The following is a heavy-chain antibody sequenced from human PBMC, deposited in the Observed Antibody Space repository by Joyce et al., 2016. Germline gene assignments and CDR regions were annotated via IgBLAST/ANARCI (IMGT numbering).Heavy chain of an antibody. D-gene: IGHD3-3*01. CDR2: MRNKRYGGTT. V-gene: IGHV3-49*04. CDR1: GFTFDDYA. J-gene: IGHJ4*02. Sequence: EVQLVESGGGLVQPGQSLRLSCTASGFTFDDYAMSWVRQAPGKGLEWVGFMRNKRYGGTTEYAASVKGRFTVSRDDSKSIAYLQMNILETEDTAVYYCTRSPITIFGVVIYYFDYWGQGTLVTVSS. CDR3: TRSPITIFGVVIYYFDY.